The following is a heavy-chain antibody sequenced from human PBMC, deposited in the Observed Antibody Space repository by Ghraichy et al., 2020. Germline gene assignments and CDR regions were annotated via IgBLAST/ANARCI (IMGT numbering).Heavy chain of an antibody. D-gene: IGHD1-7*01. J-gene: IGHJ4*02. V-gene: IGHV3-53*05. CDR1: GFLVSSNY. Sequence: GSLRLSCAASGFLVSSNYMGWVRQAPGSGPEWVSIIHIGGATFYADSVEGRFIITRDNSRNTLYLHMNSLRSEDTAIYFCLKDGQWELPPFWGQGTRVTVSS. CDR3: LKDGQWELPPF. CDR2: IHIGGAT.